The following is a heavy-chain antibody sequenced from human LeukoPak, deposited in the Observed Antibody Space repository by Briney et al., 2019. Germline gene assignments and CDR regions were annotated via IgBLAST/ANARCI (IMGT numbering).Heavy chain of an antibody. J-gene: IGHJ4*02. Sequence: SETLSLTCTVYGGSISSSYWSWIRQPPGKGLEWIGYIYYSGSTNYNPSLKSRVTISIDTSKNQFSLKLRFVTAADTAVYYCARLKEYYSWGQGTLVTVSS. CDR2: IYYSGST. V-gene: IGHV4-59*08. CDR1: GGSISSSY. D-gene: IGHD3-10*01. CDR3: ARLKEYYS.